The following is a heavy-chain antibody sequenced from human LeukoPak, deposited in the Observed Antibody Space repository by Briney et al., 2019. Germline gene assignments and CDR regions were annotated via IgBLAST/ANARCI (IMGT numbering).Heavy chain of an antibody. CDR1: GGSISSSSYY. D-gene: IGHD3-10*01. CDR2: IYYSGST. V-gene: IGHV4-39*01. Sequence: SETLSLTCTVSGGSISSSSYYWGWIRQPPGKGLEWIGSIYYSGSTYYNPSLKSRVTISVDTSKNQFSLKLSSVTAADTAVYYCARRSPITMVRGVMRGYYFDYWGQATLTTVSA. CDR3: ARRSPITMVRGVMRGYYFDY. J-gene: IGHJ4*02.